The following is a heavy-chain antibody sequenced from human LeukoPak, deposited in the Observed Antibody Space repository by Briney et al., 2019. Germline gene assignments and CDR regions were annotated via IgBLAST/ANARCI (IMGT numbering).Heavy chain of an antibody. CDR1: GESFSGYY. V-gene: IGHV4-34*01. D-gene: IGHD3-16*01. CDR2: INHSERT. J-gene: IGHJ5*02. CDR3: ARALEGTTFRFDP. Sequence: SETLSLTCAVYGESFSGYYWSWLRQPPGKGLEWIGEINHSERTNYNPSLKSRVTISVDTSKNQFSLKLSSVTAADTAVYYWARALEGTTFRFDPWGQGTLVTVSS.